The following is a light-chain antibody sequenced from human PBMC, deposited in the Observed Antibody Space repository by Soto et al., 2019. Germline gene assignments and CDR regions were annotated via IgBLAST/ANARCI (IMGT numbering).Light chain of an antibody. V-gene: IGLV2-14*01. CDR3: SSYTTSTSFIL. Sequence: QSVLTQPASVSGSPGQSITISCTGTSSDIGNYDFVSWYQQLPGTAPKAMIYEVSSRPSGVSNRFSGSKSGNTASLTISGLQAEDEAYYYCSSYTTSTSFILFGGGTKLTVL. J-gene: IGLJ2*01. CDR2: EVS. CDR1: SSDIGNYDF.